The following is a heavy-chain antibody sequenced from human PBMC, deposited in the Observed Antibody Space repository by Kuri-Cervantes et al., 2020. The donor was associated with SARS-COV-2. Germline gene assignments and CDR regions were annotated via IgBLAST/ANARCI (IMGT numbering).Heavy chain of an antibody. CDR2: ISGSGGST. V-gene: IGHV3-23*01. D-gene: IGHD1-1*01. CDR3: ARVSRLERRSFLYIFDY. J-gene: IGHJ4*02. Sequence: LSLTCAASGFTFSSYAMSWVRQAPGKGLEWVSAISGSGGSTYYADSVKGRFTISRDNSKNTLYLQMNSLKTEDTAVYYCARVSRLERRSFLYIFDYWGQGTLVTVSS. CDR1: GFTFSSYA.